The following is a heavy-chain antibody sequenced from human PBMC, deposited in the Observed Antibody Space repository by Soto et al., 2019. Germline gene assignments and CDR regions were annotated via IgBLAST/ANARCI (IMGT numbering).Heavy chain of an antibody. J-gene: IGHJ6*02. CDR2: INAGNGNT. CDR3: ARVPTVTSYYDYYALDV. CDR1: GYTFTSYA. Sequence: ASVKVSCKASGYTFTSYAMHWVRQAPGQRLEWMGWINAGNGNTKYSQKLQGRVTITRDTSASTAYKELSSLRSEDTALYYCARVPTVTSYYDYYALDVWGQGTTVTVSS. V-gene: IGHV1-3*01. D-gene: IGHD4-17*01.